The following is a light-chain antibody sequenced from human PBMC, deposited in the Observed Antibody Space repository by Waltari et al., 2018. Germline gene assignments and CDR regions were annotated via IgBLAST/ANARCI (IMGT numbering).Light chain of an antibody. J-gene: IGLJ3*02. V-gene: IGLV1-44*01. Sequence: QSVLTQPPSASGTPGQRVPISCSGSSSHIRGHAVNLYQQLPGTAPKLLIYRDPQRPSGVPERFSGSRSGASASLAISGLQSDDEADYYCSSWDDSLQGWLFGGGTKLTVL. CDR1: SSHIRGHA. CDR3: SSWDDSLQGWL. CDR2: RDP.